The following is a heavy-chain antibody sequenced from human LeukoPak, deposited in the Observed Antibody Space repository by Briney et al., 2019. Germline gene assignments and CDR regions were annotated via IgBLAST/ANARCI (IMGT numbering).Heavy chain of an antibody. CDR1: GYTFTDYD. D-gene: IGHD3-10*01. CDR2: MKPSAGVT. CDR3: ARDYYGSGSYSRDD. Sequence: ASVKVSCTGSGYTFTDYDIHWVRQAPGQGLQWMGWMKPSAGVTNYAQEFQGTVTMTRDTSAGTAHMELNWLTPDDTALYYCARDYYGSGSYSRDDWGQGTLVTL. J-gene: IGHJ4*02. V-gene: IGHV1-2*02.